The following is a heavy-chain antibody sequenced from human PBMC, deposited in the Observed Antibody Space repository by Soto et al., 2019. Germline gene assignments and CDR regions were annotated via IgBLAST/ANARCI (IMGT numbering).Heavy chain of an antibody. CDR1: GLTLGTYG. V-gene: IGHV3-30*18. Sequence: QVQLVESGGGVVQPGRSLRLSCAASGLTLGTYGMHWVRQAPGKGLDWVAFISFDGSNHYYADSVKGRFTFSRDISKNTLYLQMNSLRAEDTAVYYCAKDIEGYGDDGYYAMDVWGQGTTVTVSS. J-gene: IGHJ6*02. CDR3: AKDIEGYGDDGYYAMDV. D-gene: IGHD4-17*01. CDR2: ISFDGSNH.